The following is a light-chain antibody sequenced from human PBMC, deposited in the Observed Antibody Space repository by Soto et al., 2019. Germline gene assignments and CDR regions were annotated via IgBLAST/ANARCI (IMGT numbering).Light chain of an antibody. CDR2: DAS. Sequence: EIVLTQSPGTLSLSPGERATLSCRASQSVSSYLGWYQQKPGQAPRLLIYDASNMATGIPDRFSGSWSGTDFILTITTLEPEDFAVYYCQQYLYLPFTFGPGTRVDIK. J-gene: IGKJ3*01. CDR1: QSVSSY. CDR3: QQYLYLPFT. V-gene: IGKV3-20*01.